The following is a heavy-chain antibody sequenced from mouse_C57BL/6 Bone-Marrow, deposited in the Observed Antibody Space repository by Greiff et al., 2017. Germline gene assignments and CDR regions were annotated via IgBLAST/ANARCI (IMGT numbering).Heavy chain of an antibody. CDR3: ARRGYAMDY. CDR1: GFTFSDYG. J-gene: IGHJ4*01. CDR2: ISNLAYSI. Sequence: EVMLVESGGGLVQPGGSLKLSCAASGFTFSDYGMAWVRQAPRKGPEWVAFISNLAYSIYYADTVTGRFTISRENAKNTPYLEMSSLRSEDTAMYYCARRGYAMDYWGQGTSVTVSS. V-gene: IGHV5-15*01.